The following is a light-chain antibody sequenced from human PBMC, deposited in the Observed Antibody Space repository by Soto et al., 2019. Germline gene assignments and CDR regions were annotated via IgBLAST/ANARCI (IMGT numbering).Light chain of an antibody. CDR1: QSVSSN. CDR2: GAS. Sequence: EMVMTQSPATLSVSPGERATLSCRASQSVSSNLAWYQQKPGQAPRLLIYGASTRATGIPARFSGSGSGTEFTLTINTLQPEDFAVYYCQQYYQWPSYTFGQGTKVDIK. CDR3: QQYYQWPSYT. J-gene: IGKJ2*01. V-gene: IGKV3-15*01.